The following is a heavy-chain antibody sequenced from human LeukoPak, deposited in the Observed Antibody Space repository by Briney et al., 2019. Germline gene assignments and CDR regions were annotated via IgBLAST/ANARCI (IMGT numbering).Heavy chain of an antibody. Sequence: GGSLRLSCEASGFTFTTYSMTWVRQAPGKGLEWVSIISSGSSAIFSADALKGRFTISRDDAKNSLYLQMNSLGAEDTAVYYCAELGITMIGGVWGKGTTVTISS. CDR1: GFTFTTYS. J-gene: IGHJ6*04. D-gene: IGHD3-10*02. V-gene: IGHV3-21*01. CDR3: AELGITMIGGV. CDR2: ISSGSSAI.